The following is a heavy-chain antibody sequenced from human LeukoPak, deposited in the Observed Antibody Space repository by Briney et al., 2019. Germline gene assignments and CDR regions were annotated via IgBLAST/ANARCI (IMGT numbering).Heavy chain of an antibody. Sequence: GESLQISCQGSGYSFTSYWIGWVRQMPGKGLEWMGIIYPGDSDTRYSPSFQGQVTISADKSISTAYLQWSSLKASDTAMYYCARGRADIVVVPAATPFDYWGQGTLVTVSS. CDR2: IYPGDSDT. D-gene: IGHD2-2*01. V-gene: IGHV5-51*01. CDR1: GYSFTSYW. J-gene: IGHJ4*02. CDR3: ARGRADIVVVPAATPFDY.